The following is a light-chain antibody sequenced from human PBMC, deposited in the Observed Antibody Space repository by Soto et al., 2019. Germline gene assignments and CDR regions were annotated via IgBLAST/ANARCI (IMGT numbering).Light chain of an antibody. Sequence: EIVLTQSPATLSLSPGERATLSCRASQSVSTYLAWYQQKPGQAPRLLIYHASNRATGIPARFSGGGSGPDFTLTIDNLEPEDFAVYSCQQRSGGPPFTFGQGTKLEFK. CDR3: QQRSGGPPFT. CDR1: QSVSTY. CDR2: HAS. J-gene: IGKJ2*01. V-gene: IGKV3-11*01.